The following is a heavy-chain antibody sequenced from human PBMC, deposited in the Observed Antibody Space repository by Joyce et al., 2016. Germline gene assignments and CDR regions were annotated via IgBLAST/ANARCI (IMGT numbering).Heavy chain of an antibody. Sequence: QVQLVQSGAELNKPGASVKVSCKASGYTLSAYYMHWVRQAPGQGLEWMGWINPNSGDTNYAKKFKGRFTMTRDTSISTGYMELKRLTSDDTAVYYCARDQGRHSIGGMDVWGQGTTVTVSS. D-gene: IGHD2-21*01. J-gene: IGHJ6*02. CDR2: INPNSGDT. CDR1: GYTLSAYY. V-gene: IGHV1-2*02. CDR3: ARDQGRHSIGGMDV.